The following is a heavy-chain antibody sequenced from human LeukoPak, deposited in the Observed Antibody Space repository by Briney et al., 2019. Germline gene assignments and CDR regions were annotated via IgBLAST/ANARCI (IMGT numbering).Heavy chain of an antibody. CDR2: ISSSGSTI. D-gene: IGHD2-2*01. V-gene: IGHV3-48*03. J-gene: IGHJ4*02. CDR1: GFTFSSYE. Sequence: GGSLRLSCAASGFTFSSYEMNWVRQAPGKGLEWVSYISSSGSTIYYADSVKGRFTISRDNAKNSLYLQMNSLRAEDTAVYDCWFRPVPLGYCRSTSCYRDYWGEGTLVTVSS. CDR3: WFRPVPLGYCRSTSCYRDY.